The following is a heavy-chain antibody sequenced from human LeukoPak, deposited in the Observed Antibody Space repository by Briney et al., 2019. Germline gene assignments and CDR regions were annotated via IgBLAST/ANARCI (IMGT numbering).Heavy chain of an antibody. V-gene: IGHV3-21*01. CDR3: AREGSSWANFDY. J-gene: IGHJ4*02. D-gene: IGHD6-13*01. CDR1: GFTFSSYS. CDR2: ISSSSSYI. Sequence: GSLRLSCAASGFTFSSYSMNWVRQAPGKGLEWVSSISSSSSYIYYADSVKGRFTISRDNAKNSLYLQMNSLRAEDTAVYYCAREGSSWANFDYWGQGTLVTVSS.